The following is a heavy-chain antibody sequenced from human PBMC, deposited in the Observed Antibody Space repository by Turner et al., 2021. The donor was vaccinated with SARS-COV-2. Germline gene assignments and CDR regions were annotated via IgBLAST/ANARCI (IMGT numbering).Heavy chain of an antibody. CDR1: GFTFSSYG. V-gene: IGHV3-33*01. CDR3: ARESLYGDYGGAFDI. CDR2: IWFDGSNK. D-gene: IGHD4-17*01. Sequence: HVQLLQPGGGVVQPGRSLRRSCAAPGFTFSSYGMHWVRQAPGKGLEWVTVIWFDGSNKYYADSVKGRFTISRDNSKNTLYLQMNSLRAEDTALYYCARESLYGDYGGAFDIWGQGTMVTVSS. J-gene: IGHJ3*02.